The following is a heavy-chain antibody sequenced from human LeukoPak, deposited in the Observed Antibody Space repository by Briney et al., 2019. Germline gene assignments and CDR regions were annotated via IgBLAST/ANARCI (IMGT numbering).Heavy chain of an antibody. D-gene: IGHD6-6*01. CDR2: INHSGST. V-gene: IGHV4-34*01. J-gene: IGHJ4*02. CDR3: ARGVYSSWGYYFDY. CDR1: GGSFSGYY. Sequence: SETLSLTCAVYGGSFSGYYWSWIRQPPGKGLEWIGEINHSGSTNYNPPLKSRVTISVDTSKNQFSLKLSSVTAADTAVYYCARGVYSSWGYYFDYWGQGTLVTVSS.